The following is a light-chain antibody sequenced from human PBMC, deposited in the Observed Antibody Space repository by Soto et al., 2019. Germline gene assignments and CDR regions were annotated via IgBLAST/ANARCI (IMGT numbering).Light chain of an antibody. CDR1: SSEVGNYNY. J-gene: IGLJ2*01. Sequence: QSVLTQPASVSGSPGQSITISCTGTSSEVGNYNYVSWYQQHPGKAPKLMIYDVSNRPSGVSNRFSGSKSGNTASLTISGLQAEDEADYYCSSYSTSSTPVVFGGGTKLTVL. V-gene: IGLV2-14*01. CDR3: SSYSTSSTPVV. CDR2: DVS.